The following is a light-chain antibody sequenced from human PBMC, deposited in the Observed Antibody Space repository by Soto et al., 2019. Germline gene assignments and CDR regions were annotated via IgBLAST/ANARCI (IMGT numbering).Light chain of an antibody. V-gene: IGKV1-33*01. CDR2: DAS. CDR1: QDISNY. CDR3: QQYDNLPLT. Sequence: DIQMTQSPSSLSASVGDRVTITCQTSQDISNYLNWYQQKSGKAPELLIYDASNLETGVPSRFSGSGSGTDFTFTISSQQPEDIATYYCQQYDNLPLTFGGGTKVAIK. J-gene: IGKJ4*01.